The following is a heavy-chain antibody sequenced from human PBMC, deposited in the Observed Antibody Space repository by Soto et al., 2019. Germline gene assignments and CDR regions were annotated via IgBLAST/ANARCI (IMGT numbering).Heavy chain of an antibody. CDR3: AHSPLGSRSYYDSSGYYQRPLGHFDY. J-gene: IGHJ4*02. Sequence: QITLKESGPTLVKPTQTLTLTCTFSGFSLSTSGVGVGWIRQPPGKALEWLALIYWDDDKRYSPSLKSRLTITKDTSKNQVVLTMTNMDPVDTATYYCAHSPLGSRSYYDSSGYYQRPLGHFDYWGQGTLVTDSS. V-gene: IGHV2-5*02. CDR2: IYWDDDK. CDR1: GFSLSTSGVG. D-gene: IGHD3-22*01.